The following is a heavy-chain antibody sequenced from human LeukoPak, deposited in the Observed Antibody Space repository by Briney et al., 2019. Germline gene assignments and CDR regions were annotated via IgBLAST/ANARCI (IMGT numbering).Heavy chain of an antibody. D-gene: IGHD2-15*01. CDR2: IKQDGSEK. CDR1: GFTFSSYW. V-gene: IGHV3-7*01. Sequence: GGSLRLSCAASGFTFSSYWMSWVRQAPGKGLEWVANIKQDGSEKYYVDSVKGRFTISRDNAKNSLYLQMNSLRAEDMAVYYCARDLRYCSGGSCYSDHDAFDIWGQGTMVTVSS. J-gene: IGHJ3*02. CDR3: ARDLRYCSGGSCYSDHDAFDI.